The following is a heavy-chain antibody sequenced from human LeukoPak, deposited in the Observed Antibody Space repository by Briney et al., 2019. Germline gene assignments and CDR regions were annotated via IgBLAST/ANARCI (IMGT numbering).Heavy chain of an antibody. CDR1: GGAFSASY. J-gene: IGHJ6*03. CDR3: ARTEESGYSYRYFGYYYYMDV. CDR2: INDSGST. Sequence: SETLSLTCVVYGGAFSASYWSWIRQPPGKGLEWIGEINDSGSTKYNPSLQSRVTISVDTSKNQFSLKLSSMTAADTAVYYCARTEESGYSYRYFGYYYYMDVWGKGTTVTVSS. V-gene: IGHV4-34*01. D-gene: IGHD5-18*01.